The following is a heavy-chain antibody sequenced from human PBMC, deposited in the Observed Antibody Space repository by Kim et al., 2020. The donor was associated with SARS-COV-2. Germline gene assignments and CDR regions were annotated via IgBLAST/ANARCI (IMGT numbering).Heavy chain of an antibody. CDR1: GFTFTDYF. CDR2: INAMTGDT. V-gene: IGHV1-2*02. D-gene: IGHD5-12*01. Sequence: ASVKVSCRASGFTFTDYFIHWLRQARGQGPEWLGWINAMTGDTNLAQKFQGRVTLTRDRSVNTAYMELSRLTSDDTATYYCARPSGYAINWFDPWGQGTLVIVSS. J-gene: IGHJ5*02. CDR3: ARPSGYAINWFDP.